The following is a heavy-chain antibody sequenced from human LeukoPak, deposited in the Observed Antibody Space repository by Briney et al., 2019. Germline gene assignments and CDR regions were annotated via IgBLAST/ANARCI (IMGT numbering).Heavy chain of an antibody. CDR2: INWNGGST. J-gene: IGHJ6*03. D-gene: IGHD3-22*01. CDR3: ARVGYDSSGPTVYYYYYYMDV. Sequence: GGSLRLSCAASGFTFDDYAMSWVRQAPGKGLEWVSGINWNGGSTGYEDSVKGRFTISRVNAKNSLYLQMNSLRAEDTALYYCARVGYDSSGPTVYYYYYYMDVWGKGTTVTVSS. V-gene: IGHV3-20*04. CDR1: GFTFDDYA.